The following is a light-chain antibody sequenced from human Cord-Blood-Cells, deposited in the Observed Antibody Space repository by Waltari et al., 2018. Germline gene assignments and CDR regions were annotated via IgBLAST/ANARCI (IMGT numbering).Light chain of an antibody. CDR1: QGISSY. J-gene: IGKJ1*01. CDR3: QQYYSYPRT. V-gene: IGKV1-8*01. CDR2: AAS. Sequence: AIRMTQSTYSFSASTGDRVTITCRASQGISSYLAWYQKKPGKAPKLLIYAASTLQSWVPSRFSGSGSGTDFTLTISCLQSEDFATYYCQQYYSYPRTFGQGTKVEIK.